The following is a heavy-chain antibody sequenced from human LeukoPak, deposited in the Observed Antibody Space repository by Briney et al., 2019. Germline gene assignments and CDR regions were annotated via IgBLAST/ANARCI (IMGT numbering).Heavy chain of an antibody. Sequence: GESLKISCKGSGYRFSSYWIAWVRQMPGKGLEWVGVIYPGDSDTRYGPSFQGQVFISVDNSISTAYLHWNSLKASDTAMYYCANLLSGSPPQGLDYWGQGTLVTVAS. D-gene: IGHD1-26*01. CDR2: IYPGDSDT. CDR3: ANLLSGSPPQGLDY. V-gene: IGHV5-51*01. CDR1: GYRFSSYW. J-gene: IGHJ4*02.